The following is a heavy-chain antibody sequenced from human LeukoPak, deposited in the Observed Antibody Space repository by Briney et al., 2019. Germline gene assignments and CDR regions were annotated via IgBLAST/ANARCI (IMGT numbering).Heavy chain of an antibody. CDR1: GFTVSSNY. J-gene: IGHJ5*02. CDR3: ARDNSGSYYAGRFDP. V-gene: IGHV3-53*05. Sequence: GGSLRLSCATSGFTVSSNYMSWVRQAPGKGLEWFSVIYSGGSTYYADSVKGRFTISRDNSKNTLYLQMNSLRAEDTAVYYCARDNSGSYYAGRFDPWGQGTLVTVSS. D-gene: IGHD1-26*01. CDR2: IYSGGST.